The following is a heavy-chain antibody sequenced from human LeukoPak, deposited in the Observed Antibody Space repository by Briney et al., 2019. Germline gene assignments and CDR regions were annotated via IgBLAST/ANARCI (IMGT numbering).Heavy chain of an antibody. CDR3: AKHGYNYYVDY. V-gene: IGHV3-30*02. Sequence: GGSLRLSCVASGFTFSSYGIHWVRQAPGKGLEWVAFIGYDGSNKYYRDSVKGRFTISRDNSKNTLYLQMNSLRAEDTAVYYCAKHGYNYYVDYWGQGTLVTVSS. CDR1: GFTFSSYG. D-gene: IGHD5-24*01. CDR2: IGYDGSNK. J-gene: IGHJ4*02.